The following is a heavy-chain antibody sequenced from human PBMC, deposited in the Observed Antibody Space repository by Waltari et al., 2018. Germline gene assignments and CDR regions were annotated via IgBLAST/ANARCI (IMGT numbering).Heavy chain of an antibody. CDR2: IYSGGGT. J-gene: IGHJ6*02. CDR1: ELIASSTD. CDR3: ARVSLRDYYYGMDV. V-gene: IGHV3-53*02. Sequence: EVQLVETGGGLIQPGGYLKIYCAASELIASSTDMSWVRQAPGKGLECVSVIYSGGGTHYAGSVKGRFTISRDNSKNTLHLQMNSLRAEDTAVYYCARVSLRDYYYGMDVWGQGTTVTVSS.